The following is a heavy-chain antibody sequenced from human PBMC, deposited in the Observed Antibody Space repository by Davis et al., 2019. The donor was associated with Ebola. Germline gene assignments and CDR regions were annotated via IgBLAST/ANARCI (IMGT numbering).Heavy chain of an antibody. CDR2: IIPILGIT. CDR1: GGTFSSYT. V-gene: IGHV1-69*04. CDR3: ARDGSVASIELDY. Sequence: SVKVSCKASGGTFSSYTISWVRQAPGQGLEWMGRIIPILGITNYAQKFQGRVTMTTDTSTSTAYMELRSLRSDDTAVYYCARDGSVASIELDYWGQGTLVTVSS. J-gene: IGHJ4*02. D-gene: IGHD6-19*01.